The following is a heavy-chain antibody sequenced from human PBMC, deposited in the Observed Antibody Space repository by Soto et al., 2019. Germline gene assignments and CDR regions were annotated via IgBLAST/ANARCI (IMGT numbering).Heavy chain of an antibody. CDR3: PRDLSSYSSSWPH. CDR1: GYSFTGYY. J-gene: IGHJ4*02. CDR2: INPNSGGT. V-gene: IGHV1-2*04. D-gene: IGHD6-13*01. Sequence: QVQLVQSGAEVKKPGASVKVSCKASGYSFTGYYMHWVRQAPGQGLEWMGWINPNSGGTNYAQKFQGWVTMTRDTSISTAYMELSRLRSDATAVYYCPRDLSSYSSSWPHWGQGTLVTVSS.